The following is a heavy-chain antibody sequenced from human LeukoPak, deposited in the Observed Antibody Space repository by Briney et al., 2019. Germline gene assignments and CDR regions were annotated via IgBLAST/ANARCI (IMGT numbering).Heavy chain of an antibody. J-gene: IGHJ3*02. CDR3: ASFRYYYDSSGYYYAAFDI. V-gene: IGHV4-59*01. CDR2: IYYSGST. Sequence: SPSETLSLTCAVYGGSFSSYYWSWIRQPPGKGLEWIGYIYYSGSTNYNPSLKSRVTISVDTSKNQFSLKLSSVTAADTAVYYCASFRYYYDSSGYYYAAFDIWGQGTMVTVSS. D-gene: IGHD3-22*01. CDR1: GGSFSSYY.